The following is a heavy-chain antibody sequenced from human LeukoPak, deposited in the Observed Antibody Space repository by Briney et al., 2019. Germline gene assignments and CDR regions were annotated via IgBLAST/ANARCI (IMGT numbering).Heavy chain of an antibody. V-gene: IGHV3-23*01. J-gene: IGHJ4*02. CDR1: GFTFSSYA. CDR3: AKDMNSWRDGSGLGDYFDY. D-gene: IGHD6-19*01. Sequence: PGGSLRLSCAASGFTFSSYAMSWVRQAPGKGLGWVSGTSGSGRSIHYADSVKGRFTISRDNSKNTLYLQMNSLRADDTAVYYCAKDMNSWRDGSGLGDYFDYWGQGTLVTVSS. CDR2: TSGSGRSI.